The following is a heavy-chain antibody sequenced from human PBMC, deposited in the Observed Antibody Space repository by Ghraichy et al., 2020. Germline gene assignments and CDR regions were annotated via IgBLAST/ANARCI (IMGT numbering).Heavy chain of an antibody. CDR2: IRYDGSNK. CDR3: AKDKTRELFDYYYYYMDV. CDR1: GFTFSSYG. D-gene: IGHD3-10*01. J-gene: IGHJ6*03. Sequence: GSLRLSCAASGFTFSSYGMHWVRQAPGKGLEWVAFIRYDGSNKYYADSVKGRFTISRDSSKNTLYLQMNSLRAEDTAVYYCAKDKTRELFDYYYYYMDVWGKGTTVTVSS. V-gene: IGHV3-30*02.